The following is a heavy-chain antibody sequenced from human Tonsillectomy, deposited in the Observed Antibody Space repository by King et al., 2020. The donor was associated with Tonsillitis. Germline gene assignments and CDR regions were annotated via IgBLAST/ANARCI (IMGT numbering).Heavy chain of an antibody. J-gene: IGHJ4*02. CDR1: GGSFSGYY. CDR3: ARLVLEYSGYFDF. D-gene: IGHD2-8*01. Sequence: VQLQQWGAGLLKPSETLSLTCAVYGGSFSGYYWSWIRQPPGKGLEWVGEINHSGSTYYNPSLKSRVTISVDTSRNQFSLKLSSVTAAATAVYYCARLVLEYSGYFDFWGQGTLLTVSS. CDR2: INHSGST. V-gene: IGHV4-34*01.